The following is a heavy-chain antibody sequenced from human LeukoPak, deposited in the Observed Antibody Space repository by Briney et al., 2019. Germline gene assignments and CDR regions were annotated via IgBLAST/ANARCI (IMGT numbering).Heavy chain of an antibody. CDR1: EFTFSSYP. Sequence: PGGSLKPSWAPPEFTFSSYPMSWVRQAPGKGLEWVAAISGSGGSTYYADSVKGRFTIYRDNSKNTLYLQMNSLRAEDTAVYYCAKDPGPLDYWGQGTLVTVSS. CDR2: ISGSGGST. CDR3: AKDPGPLDY. J-gene: IGHJ4*02. V-gene: IGHV3-23*01.